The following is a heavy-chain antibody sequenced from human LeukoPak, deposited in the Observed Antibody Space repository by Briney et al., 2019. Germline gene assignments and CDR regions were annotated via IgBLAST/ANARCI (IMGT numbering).Heavy chain of an antibody. CDR1: GYTFTGYY. D-gene: IGHD2-15*01. Sequence: GASVKVSCKASGYTFTGYYMHWVRQAPGQGLEWMGWINLKSGGTNSAEKFQVRVTMTRDTTTSTAYMELSRLRFDDTAVYYCARVYCSGGSCGDYWGQGTLVTVSS. V-gene: IGHV1-2*02. J-gene: IGHJ4*02. CDR2: INLKSGGT. CDR3: ARVYCSGGSCGDY.